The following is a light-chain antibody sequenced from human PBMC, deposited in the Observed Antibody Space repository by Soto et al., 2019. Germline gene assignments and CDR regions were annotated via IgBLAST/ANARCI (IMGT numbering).Light chain of an antibody. CDR1: QTVSSTY. CDR2: GAS. Sequence: EIVLTQSPGTLSLSPGERATLSCRASQTVSSTYLAWYQQKPGPAPRLLIYGASSRATGIPDRVSGSGSGTDFTLNISILEPEDVAVYYCQQYCSSWCGFGQGTKLEIK. J-gene: IGKJ2*03. CDR3: QQYCSSWCG. V-gene: IGKV3-20*01.